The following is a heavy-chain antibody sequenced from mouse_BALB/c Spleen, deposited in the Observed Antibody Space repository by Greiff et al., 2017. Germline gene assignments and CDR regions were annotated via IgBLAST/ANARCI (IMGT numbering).Heavy chain of an antibody. Sequence: VQLQQSGAELVKPGASVKLSCKASGYTFTSYYMYWVKQRPGQGLEWIGGINPSNGGTNFNEKFKSKATLTVDKSSSTAYMQLSSLTSEDSAVYYCTRGGYYGVLYYFDYWGQGTTLTVSS. CDR3: TRGGYYGVLYYFDY. J-gene: IGHJ2*01. CDR2: INPSNGGT. D-gene: IGHD2-3*01. V-gene: IGHV1S81*02. CDR1: GYTFTSYY.